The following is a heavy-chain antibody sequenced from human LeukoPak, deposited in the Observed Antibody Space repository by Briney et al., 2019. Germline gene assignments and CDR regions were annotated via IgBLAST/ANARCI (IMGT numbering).Heavy chain of an antibody. J-gene: IGHJ4*02. CDR3: ARGSGSPTYYFDY. D-gene: IGHD1-26*01. V-gene: IGHV3-21*01. CDR2: ISSSSSYI. Sequence: GGSLRLSCAASGFTFSSYSMNWVRQAPGKGLEWVSSISSSSSYIYYADSVKGRFTISRDNAKNSLYLQMNSLRDEDTAVYYCARGSGSPTYYFDYWGQGTLVTVSS. CDR1: GFTFSSYS.